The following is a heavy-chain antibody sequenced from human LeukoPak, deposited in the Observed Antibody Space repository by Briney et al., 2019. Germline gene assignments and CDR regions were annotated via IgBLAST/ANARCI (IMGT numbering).Heavy chain of an antibody. D-gene: IGHD6-13*01. CDR1: GYTLTELS. J-gene: IGHJ4*02. V-gene: IGHV1-24*01. CDR2: FDPADGET. CDR3: ASLYSSSWYGDRDRYYFDY. Sequence: ASVKVSCKVSGYTLTELSMHWVRQAPGKGLEWMGGFDPADGETIYAQKFQGRVTMTEDTSTDTAYMELSSLRSEDTAVYYCASLYSSSWYGDRDRYYFDYWGQGTLVTVSS.